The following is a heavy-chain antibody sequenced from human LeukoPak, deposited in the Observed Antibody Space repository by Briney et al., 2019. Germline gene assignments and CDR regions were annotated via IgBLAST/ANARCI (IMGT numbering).Heavy chain of an antibody. CDR2: IYYSGST. CDR1: GGSITPYY. CDR3: ARAYYGSGSYYSFDY. Sequence: PSETLSLTCTVSGGSITPYYWDWIRQPPGKGLEWIGYIYYSGSTNYSPSLKSRVTISIDTSKNQFSLKLSSVTAADTAVYYCARAYYGSGSYYSFDYWGQGTLVTVSS. J-gene: IGHJ4*02. D-gene: IGHD3-10*01. V-gene: IGHV4-59*01.